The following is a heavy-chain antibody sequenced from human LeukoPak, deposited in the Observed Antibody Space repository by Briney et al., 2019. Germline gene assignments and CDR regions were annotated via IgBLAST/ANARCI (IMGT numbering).Heavy chain of an antibody. CDR1: GGAIHSYY. CDR2: IYFVGSA. CDR3: ARGPLTLTRGFDP. V-gene: IGHV4-59*12. J-gene: IGHJ5*02. Sequence: SATLSLTCSVSGGAIHSYYWSWIRQPPGKGLEWIGYIYFVGSANYNPSLKSRVTMSVDTSKNQFSLNLSSVTAADTAVYYCARGPLTLTRGFDPWGQGTLVTVSS. D-gene: IGHD4-17*01.